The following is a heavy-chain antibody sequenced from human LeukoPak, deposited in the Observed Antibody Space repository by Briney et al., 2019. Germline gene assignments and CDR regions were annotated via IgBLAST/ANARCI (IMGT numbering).Heavy chain of an antibody. V-gene: IGHV3-7*01. Sequence: GGSLSLSCAASGFTFSSYWMSWVRQAPGKGLEWVANIKQDGSEKYYVDSVKGRFTISRDNAKNSLYLQMISLRAEDTAVYYCARVGGRYSPLGYWGQGTLVTVSS. CDR2: IKQDGSEK. CDR1: GFTFSSYW. D-gene: IGHD3-16*02. J-gene: IGHJ4*02. CDR3: ARVGGRYSPLGY.